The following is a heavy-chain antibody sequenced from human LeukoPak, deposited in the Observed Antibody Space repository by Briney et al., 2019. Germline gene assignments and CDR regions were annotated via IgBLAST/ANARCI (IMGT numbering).Heavy chain of an antibody. J-gene: IGHJ4*02. V-gene: IGHV1-18*01. D-gene: IGHD3-22*01. Sequence: ASVKVSCKASGYTFTSYGISWVRQAPGQGLEWMGWISAYNGNTNYAQKLQGRVSMTTDKSTSTAYMELRSLRSDDTAVYYCARVVLYDSSGYDDYWGQGTLVTVSS. CDR1: GYTFTSYG. CDR2: ISAYNGNT. CDR3: ARVVLYDSSGYDDY.